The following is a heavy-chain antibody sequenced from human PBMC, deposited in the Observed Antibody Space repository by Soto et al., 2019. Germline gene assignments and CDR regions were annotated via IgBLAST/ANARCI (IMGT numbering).Heavy chain of an antibody. Sequence: QVQLQESGPRLVKPSDTLSLTCTVSGDSFSGYYWSWIRQPAGKGLEWIGRVYTSGNTDYNPSLPRRVTVSVVTSKNQCSLKLRFVSAADTAVYYCAREAAETVGDGYWCDPWGQGTLVTVSS. J-gene: IGHJ5*02. CDR3: AREAAETVGDGYWCDP. D-gene: IGHD6-13*01. CDR1: GDSFSGYY. V-gene: IGHV4-4*07. CDR2: VYTSGNT.